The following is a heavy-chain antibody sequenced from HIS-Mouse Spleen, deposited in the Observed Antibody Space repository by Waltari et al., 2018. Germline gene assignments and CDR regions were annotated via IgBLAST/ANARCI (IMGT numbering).Heavy chain of an antibody. Sequence: QLQLQESGPVLVKPSETLSLTCTVSGGSISSSSYYWGWIRQPPGKGLEWIGSIYYSGSTYYNPSLKSRVTISVDTSKNQFSLKLRSVTAADTAVYYCAREIPYSSSWYDWYFDLWGRGTLVTVSS. D-gene: IGHD6-13*01. CDR3: AREIPYSSSWYDWYFDL. CDR2: IYYSGST. CDR1: GGSISSSSYY. J-gene: IGHJ2*01. V-gene: IGHV4-39*07.